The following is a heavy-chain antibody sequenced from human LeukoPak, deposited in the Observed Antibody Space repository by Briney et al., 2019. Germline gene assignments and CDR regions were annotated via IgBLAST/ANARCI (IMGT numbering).Heavy chain of an antibody. CDR1: GGSFSGYY. CDR2: INHSGST. Sequence: SETLSLTCAVYGGSFSGYYWSWIRQPPGKGLEWIGEINHSGSTNYNPSLKSRVTISVDTSKNQFSLKLSSVTAADTAVYYCARESGEQWLGVWGQGTLVTVSS. V-gene: IGHV4-34*01. J-gene: IGHJ4*02. CDR3: ARESGEQWLGV. D-gene: IGHD6-19*01.